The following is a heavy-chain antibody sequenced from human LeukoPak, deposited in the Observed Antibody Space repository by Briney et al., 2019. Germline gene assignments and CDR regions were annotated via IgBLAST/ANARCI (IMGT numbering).Heavy chain of an antibody. V-gene: IGHV3-30*02. J-gene: IGHJ4*02. D-gene: IGHD1-7*01. CDR3: AKRTGVTELHFDH. Sequence: GGSLRLSCAASGFTFSSYGMHWVRQAPGKGLEWVAFIRYDGSNKYYADSVKGRFTISRDNSQNTLYQQMNSLRAEDTAVYYCAKRTGVTELHFDHWGQGTLVTVSS. CDR2: IRYDGSNK. CDR1: GFTFSSYG.